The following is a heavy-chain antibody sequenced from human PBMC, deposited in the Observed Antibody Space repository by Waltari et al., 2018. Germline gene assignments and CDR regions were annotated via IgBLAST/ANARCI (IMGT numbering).Heavy chain of an antibody. CDR3: AKGPRYCSCGSCYQPGDY. D-gene: IGHD2-15*01. J-gene: IGHJ4*02. CDR1: GFTFSSYA. V-gene: IGHV3-23*04. Sequence: EVQLVESGGGLVQPGGSLRLSCAASGFTFSSYAMSWVRQAPGKGLGWVSAISGSGGRPNAADSWKGRCTTSRDNAKNTLYLQMNSLGAEDTAVYYCAKGPRYCSCGSCYQPGDYWGQGTLVTVSS. CDR2: ISGSGGRP.